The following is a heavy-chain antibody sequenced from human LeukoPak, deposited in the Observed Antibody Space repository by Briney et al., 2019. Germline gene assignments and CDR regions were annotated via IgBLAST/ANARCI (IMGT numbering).Heavy chain of an antibody. D-gene: IGHD6-13*01. Sequence: GASVKVSCKASGYTFTSYGISWVRQAPGQGLERMGWISTYNGNTNYAQKLQGRVTMTTDTSTSTAYMDLRSLRSDDTAVYYCARLSSSSLRAWFDPWGQGTLVTVSS. CDR2: ISTYNGNT. V-gene: IGHV1-18*01. J-gene: IGHJ5*02. CDR3: ARLSSSSLRAWFDP. CDR1: GYTFTSYG.